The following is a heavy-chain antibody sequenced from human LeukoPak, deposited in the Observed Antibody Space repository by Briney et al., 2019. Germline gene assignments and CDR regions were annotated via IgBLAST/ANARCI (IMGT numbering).Heavy chain of an antibody. CDR2: MRNKANSYTT. Sequence: PGGSLRLSCAASGFTLSSYWMNWVRQAPGKGLEWVGRMRNKANSYTTEYAASVKGRFTISRDDSRNSLYMEMNSLKTEDTAVYYCAREEKSRSYFLGPFDYWGQGILVTVSS. CDR1: GFTLSSYW. V-gene: IGHV3-72*01. D-gene: IGHD1-26*01. CDR3: AREEKSRSYFLGPFDY. J-gene: IGHJ4*02.